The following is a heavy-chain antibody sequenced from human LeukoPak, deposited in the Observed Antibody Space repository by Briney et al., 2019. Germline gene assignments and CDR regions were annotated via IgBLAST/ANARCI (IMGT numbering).Heavy chain of an antibody. CDR1: GFTFSSYW. CDR2: INQGGSEK. CDR3: ARDGTPFDT. J-gene: IGHJ3*02. Sequence: GGSLRLSCAAAGFTFSSYWMSWVRQAPGKGLEWVANINQGGSEKYYVDSVKGRFTISRDNAKRSLYLQMNCLRAEDTAVYYCARDGTPFDTWGQGTMVTVSS. D-gene: IGHD1-26*01. V-gene: IGHV3-7*01.